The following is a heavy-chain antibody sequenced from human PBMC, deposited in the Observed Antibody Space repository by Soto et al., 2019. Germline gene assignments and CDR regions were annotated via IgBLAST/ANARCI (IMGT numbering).Heavy chain of an antibody. V-gene: IGHV4-59*01. Sequence: SETLSLTWTVCGGPTSRYYWSSIRQPPEKGLEWLGYIYYSGSTNYNPSLKSRVTISVDTSKNQFSLKLSSVTAADTAVYYCARNGYCSGGSCSPFDYWGQGSLVTVS. CDR3: ARNGYCSGGSCSPFDY. CDR1: GGPTSRYY. D-gene: IGHD2-15*01. J-gene: IGHJ4*02. CDR2: IYYSGST.